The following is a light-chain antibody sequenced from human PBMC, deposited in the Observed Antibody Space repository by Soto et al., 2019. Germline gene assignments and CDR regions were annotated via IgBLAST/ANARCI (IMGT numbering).Light chain of an antibody. Sequence: DIVMTQSPDSLAVSLGERATINCKSSQSVLYSSINKNYLAWYQQKPGQPPKLLIYWASTRESGVPDRFSGSGSGTDFTLTITSLQAEDVAVYYCQHYYSTPPTFGQGTKVEIK. CDR3: QHYYSTPPT. CDR1: QSVLYSSINKNY. V-gene: IGKV4-1*01. CDR2: WAS. J-gene: IGKJ1*01.